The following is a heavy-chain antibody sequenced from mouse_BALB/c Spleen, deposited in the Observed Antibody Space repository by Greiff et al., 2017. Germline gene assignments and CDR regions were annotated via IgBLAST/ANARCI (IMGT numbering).Heavy chain of an antibody. D-gene: IGHD2-1*01. Sequence: VQLKQSGPELVKPGASVKISCKASGYSFTGYYMHWVKQSHVKSLEWIGRINPYNGATSYNQNFKDKASLTVDKSSSTAYMELHSLTSEDSAVYYCARGGHGNYGAMDYWGQGTSVTVSS. CDR3: ARGGHGNYGAMDY. CDR2: INPYNGAT. J-gene: IGHJ4*01. V-gene: IGHV1-31*01. CDR1: GYSFTGYY.